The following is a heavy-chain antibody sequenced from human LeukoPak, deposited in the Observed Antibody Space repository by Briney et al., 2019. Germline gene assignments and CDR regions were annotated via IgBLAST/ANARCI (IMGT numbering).Heavy chain of an antibody. CDR3: ARDHYDILTGYLTNWFDP. J-gene: IGHJ5*02. D-gene: IGHD3-9*01. Sequence: ASVKVSCKASGYTFTGYYMHWVRQAPGQGLEWMGIINPSGGSTSYAQKFQGRVTMTRDMSTSTVYMELSSLRSEDTAVYYCARDHYDILTGYLTNWFDPWGQGTLVTVSS. CDR2: INPSGGST. CDR1: GYTFTGYY. V-gene: IGHV1-46*01.